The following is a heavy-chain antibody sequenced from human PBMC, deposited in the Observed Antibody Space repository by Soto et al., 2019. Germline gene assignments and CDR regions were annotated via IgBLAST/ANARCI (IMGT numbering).Heavy chain of an antibody. V-gene: IGHV1-69*12. D-gene: IGHD2-15*01. Sequence: QVQLVQSGAEVKKPGSSVKVSCKASGGTFSSYAISWVRQAPGQGLEWMGGIIPIFGTANYAQKFQGRVTITADESTSTAYRELSSLRPEDTAVYYWAREVVVAAPGWFDPWGQGTLVTVSS. J-gene: IGHJ5*02. CDR2: IIPIFGTA. CDR3: AREVVVAAPGWFDP. CDR1: GGTFSSYA.